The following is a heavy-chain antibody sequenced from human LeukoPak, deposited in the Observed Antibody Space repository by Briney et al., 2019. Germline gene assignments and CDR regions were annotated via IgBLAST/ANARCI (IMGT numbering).Heavy chain of an antibody. CDR2: INHSGST. D-gene: IGHD3-22*01. Sequence: SETLSLTCAVYGGSFSGYYWSWIRQPPGKGLEWIGEINHSGSTNYNPSLKSRVTISVDTSKNQFSLKLSSVTAADTAVYYCASQPTTMVVSSWGQGTLVTVSS. J-gene: IGHJ4*02. CDR1: GGSFSGYY. CDR3: ASQPTTMVVSS. V-gene: IGHV4-34*01.